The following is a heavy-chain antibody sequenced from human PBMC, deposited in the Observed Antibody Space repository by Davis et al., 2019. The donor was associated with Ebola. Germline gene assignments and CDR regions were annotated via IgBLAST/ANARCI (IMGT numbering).Heavy chain of an antibody. CDR2: GTSADT. J-gene: IGHJ3*01. V-gene: IGHV3-23*01. CDR1: GFVFSTYV. CDR3: AKDTSNIWFDV. D-gene: IGHD1-26*01. Sequence: PSETLSLTCAASGFVFSTYVMSWVRQAPGKGLEWVSTYGTSADTYYADSVKGRFTISRDNSKNTLYLQMNGLRVEDTAIYYCAKDTSNIWFDVWGQGTMVTVSS.